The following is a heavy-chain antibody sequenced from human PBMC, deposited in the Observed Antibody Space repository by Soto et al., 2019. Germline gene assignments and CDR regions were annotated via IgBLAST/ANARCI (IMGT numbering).Heavy chain of an antibody. Sequence: QVQLVQSGAEVKKHGSSVTVSCKASGGTFSSYTISWVLQAPGQGLEWSGRIIPILGIANYAQKFQCRATITADKSTSTAYMELSSLRSDDTAVYYCARFRGYCSGGSCYGGDYWGQGTLVTVSS. CDR2: IIPILGIA. D-gene: IGHD2-15*01. J-gene: IGHJ4*02. CDR3: ARFRGYCSGGSCYGGDY. CDR1: GGTFSSYT. V-gene: IGHV1-69*02.